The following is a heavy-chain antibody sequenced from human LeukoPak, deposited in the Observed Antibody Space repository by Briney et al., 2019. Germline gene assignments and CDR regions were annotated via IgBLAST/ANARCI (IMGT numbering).Heavy chain of an antibody. CDR2: INPNSGGT. Sequence: ASVKVSCKASGYTFTGYHMHWVRQAPGQGLDWMGWINPNSGGTNYAQKFQGRVTMTRDTSISTAFMELSRLRSGDTAVYYCARVWQLMAEFQHWGQGTLVTVSS. CDR3: ARVWQLMAEFQH. CDR1: GYTFTGYH. J-gene: IGHJ1*01. V-gene: IGHV1-2*02. D-gene: IGHD1-1*01.